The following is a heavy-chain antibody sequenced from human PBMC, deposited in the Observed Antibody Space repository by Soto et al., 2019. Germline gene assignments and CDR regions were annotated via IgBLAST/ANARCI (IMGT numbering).Heavy chain of an antibody. CDR1: GFTFSSYA. CDR2: ISGSGGST. D-gene: IGHD6-13*01. CDR3: AKEQGETIKPIASAKLAAAGTRGGGNWFDP. J-gene: IGHJ5*02. Sequence: GGSLRLSCAASGFTFSSYAMSWVRQAPGKGLEWVSAISGSGGSTYYADSVKGRFTISRDNSKNTLYLQMNSLRAEDTAVYYCAKEQGETIKPIASAKLAAAGTRGGGNWFDPWGQGTLVTVSS. V-gene: IGHV3-23*01.